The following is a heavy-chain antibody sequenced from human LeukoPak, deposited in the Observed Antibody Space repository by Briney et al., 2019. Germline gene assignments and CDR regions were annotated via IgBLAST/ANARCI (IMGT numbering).Heavy chain of an antibody. Sequence: SQTLSLTCAISGDSVSSNSAAWNWIRQSPSRGPEWLGRTYYRSKWYNDYAVSVKSRITINPDTSKNQFSLQLNSVTPEDTAVYYCARHDYDSPLLWFGNNWFDPWGQGTLVTVSS. D-gene: IGHD3-10*01. V-gene: IGHV6-1*01. CDR2: TYYRSKWYN. CDR1: GDSVSSNSAA. J-gene: IGHJ5*02. CDR3: ARHDYDSPLLWFGNNWFDP.